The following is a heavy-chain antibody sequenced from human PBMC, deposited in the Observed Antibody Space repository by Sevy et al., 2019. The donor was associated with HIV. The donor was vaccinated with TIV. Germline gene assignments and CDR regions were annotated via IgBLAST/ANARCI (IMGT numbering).Heavy chain of an antibody. D-gene: IGHD3-22*01. CDR1: GFTFSSYG. V-gene: IGHV3-30*02. J-gene: IGHJ4*02. CDR3: ANLGTSYYESSSYYYQAPFDY. Sequence: GGSLRLSCAASGFTFSSYGMHWVRQAPGKGLEWVAFIRYDGSNKYYADSVKGRFTMSRDNSKNTLYLQMKSLRAEDTAVYYCANLGTSYYESSSYYYQAPFDYWGQGTLVTVSS. CDR2: IRYDGSNK.